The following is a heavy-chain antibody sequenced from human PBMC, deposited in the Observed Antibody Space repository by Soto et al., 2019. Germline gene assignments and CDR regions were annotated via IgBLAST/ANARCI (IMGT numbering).Heavy chain of an antibody. CDR2: IKRDGSEK. CDR3: AREGFLGVMSYCGRDV. CDR1: GFTFSSYW. Sequence: EVQLVESGGGLVQPGGSLRLSCAASGFTFSSYWMSWVRQAPGKGLEWVANIKRDGSEKYYVDSVKGRFTISRDNAKNSLYLQMNSLRAEDTAVYYCAREGFLGVMSYCGRDVWGQGTTVTVSS. D-gene: IGHD3-16*01. J-gene: IGHJ6*02. V-gene: IGHV3-7*04.